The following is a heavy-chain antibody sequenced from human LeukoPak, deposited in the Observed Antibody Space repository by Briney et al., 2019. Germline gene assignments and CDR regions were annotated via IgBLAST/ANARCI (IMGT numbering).Heavy chain of an antibody. V-gene: IGHV3-15*01. D-gene: IGHD3-3*01. CDR3: TTGFFGVVNDAFDI. J-gene: IGHJ3*02. Sequence: GGSLRLSSAASGFTFSNAWMNWVRQAPGKGLEWVGRIYSKTDGGTTDYAAPVKGRFTISRDDSKNTLYLQMNSLKTEDTAVYYCTTGFFGVVNDAFDIWGQGTTVTVSS. CDR2: IYSKTDGGTT. CDR1: GFTFSNAW.